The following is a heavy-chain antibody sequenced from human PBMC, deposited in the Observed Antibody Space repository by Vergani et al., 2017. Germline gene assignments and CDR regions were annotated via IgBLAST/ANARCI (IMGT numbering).Heavy chain of an antibody. V-gene: IGHV4-34*01. Sequence: QVQLQQWGAGLLKPSETLSLTCAVYGGSFSGYYWSWIRQPPGKGLEWIGEINHSGSTNYNPSLKSRVTISVDTSKNQFSLKLSSVTAADTAVYYCARVRRDQLPSYYYYYYMDVWGKGTTVTVSS. D-gene: IGHD2-2*01. CDR1: GGSFSGYY. J-gene: IGHJ6*03. CDR3: ARVRRDQLPSYYYYYYMDV. CDR2: INHSGST.